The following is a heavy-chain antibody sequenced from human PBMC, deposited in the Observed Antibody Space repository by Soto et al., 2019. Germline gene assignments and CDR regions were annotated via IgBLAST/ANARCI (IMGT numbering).Heavy chain of an antibody. CDR3: ARFPSYYYYMDV. Sequence: ASVKVSCKASGYTFTSYDINWVRQATGQGLEWMGWMNPNSGNTGYAQKFQGRVTMTRNTSISTAYMELSSLRSEDTAVYYCARFPSYYYYMDVWGKGTTVTVSS. CDR1: GYTFTSYD. CDR2: MNPNSGNT. V-gene: IGHV1-8*01. J-gene: IGHJ6*03.